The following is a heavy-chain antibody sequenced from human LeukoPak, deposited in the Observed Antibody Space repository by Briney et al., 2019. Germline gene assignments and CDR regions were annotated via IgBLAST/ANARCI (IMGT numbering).Heavy chain of an antibody. J-gene: IGHJ4*02. Sequence: PGGSLRLSCAASGFTFSNAWMSRVRQAPGKGLEWVGRIKSKTDGGTTDYAAPVKGRFTISRDDSKNTLYLQMNSLKTEDTAVYYCTTDPPPYYRDYWGQGTLVTVSS. CDR3: TTDPPPYYRDY. CDR1: GFTFSNAW. D-gene: IGHD3-10*01. V-gene: IGHV3-15*01. CDR2: IKSKTDGGTT.